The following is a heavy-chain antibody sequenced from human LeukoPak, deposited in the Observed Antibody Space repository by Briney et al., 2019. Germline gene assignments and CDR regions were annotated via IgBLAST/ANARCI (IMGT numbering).Heavy chain of an antibody. CDR2: ISSSSSTI. CDR3: ASLHYGDYDY. V-gene: IGHV3-48*04. Sequence: QTGGSLRLSCAASGFTFSSYSMNWVRQAPGKGLEWVSYISSSSSTIYYADSVKGRFTISRDNAKNSLYLQMNSLRAEDTAVYYCASLHYGDYDYWGQGTLVTVSS. CDR1: GFTFSSYS. J-gene: IGHJ4*02. D-gene: IGHD4-17*01.